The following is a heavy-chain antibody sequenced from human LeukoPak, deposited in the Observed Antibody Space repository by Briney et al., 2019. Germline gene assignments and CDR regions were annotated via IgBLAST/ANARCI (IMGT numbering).Heavy chain of an antibody. CDR1: GGSISSYY. D-gene: IGHD2-15*01. J-gene: IGHJ4*02. V-gene: IGHV4-4*07. Sequence: SETLSLTCTVSGGSISSYYWSWIRQPAGKGLEWIGRIYTSGSTNYSPSLKSRVTMSVDTSKNQFSLKLSSVTAADTAVYYCARDYCSGGSCYGFDYWGQGTLVTVSS. CDR2: IYTSGST. CDR3: ARDYCSGGSCYGFDY.